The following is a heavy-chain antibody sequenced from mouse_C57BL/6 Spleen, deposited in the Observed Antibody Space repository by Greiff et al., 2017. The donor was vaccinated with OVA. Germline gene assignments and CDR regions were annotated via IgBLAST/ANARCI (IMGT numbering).Heavy chain of an antibody. V-gene: IGHV1-52*01. CDR1: GYTFTSYW. D-gene: IGHD4-1*01. J-gene: IGHJ4*01. CDR3: ARSGANWGYYYAMDY. CDR2: IDPSDSET. Sequence: VQLQQSGAELVRPGSSVKLSCKASGYTFTSYWMHWVKQRPIQGLEWIGNIDPSDSETHYNQKFKDKATLTVDKSSSTAYMQLSSLTSEDSAVYYGARSGANWGYYYAMDYWGQGTSVTVSS.